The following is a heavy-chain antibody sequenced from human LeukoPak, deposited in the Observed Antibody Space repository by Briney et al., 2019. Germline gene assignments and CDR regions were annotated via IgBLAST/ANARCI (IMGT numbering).Heavy chain of an antibody. CDR3: ASDFPLYYYYMDV. Sequence: GGSLRLSCEASGFTFNNHAMTWVRQAPGKGLEWVASVHTTTTIAAGTTFYADSVKGRFTISGDSSKNTVYLQMNTLRVEDTAVYYCASDFPLYYYYMDVWGKGTTVTVSS. V-gene: IGHV3-21*04. CDR1: GFTFNNHA. CDR2: VHTTTTIAAGTT. J-gene: IGHJ6*03.